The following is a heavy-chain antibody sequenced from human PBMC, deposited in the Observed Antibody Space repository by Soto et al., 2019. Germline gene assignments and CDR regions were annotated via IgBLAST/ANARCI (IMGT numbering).Heavy chain of an antibody. CDR2: ISYDGSNK. CDR3: AKEAYGDYARAFDI. V-gene: IGHV3-30*18. D-gene: IGHD4-17*01. Sequence: GGSLRLSCAASGFTFSSYGMHWVRQAPGKGLEWVAVISYDGSNKYYADSVKGRFTISRDNSKNTLYLQMNSLRAEDTAVYYCAKEAYGDYARAFDIWGQGTMVTVSS. CDR1: GFTFSSYG. J-gene: IGHJ3*02.